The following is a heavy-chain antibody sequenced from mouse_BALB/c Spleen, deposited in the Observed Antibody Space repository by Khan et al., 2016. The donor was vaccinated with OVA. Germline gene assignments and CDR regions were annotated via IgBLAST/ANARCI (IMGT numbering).Heavy chain of an antibody. D-gene: IGHD2-3*01. V-gene: IGHV3-2*02. J-gene: IGHJ4*01. CDR3: ARRGDGYYVAMDY. CDR1: GYSITSDYA. Sequence: EVKLEESGPGLVKPSQSLSLTCTVTGYSITSDYAWNWIRQFPGNKLEWMGYISYSGSTSYNPSLKSRISITRDTSKNQFFLKLNSGTTEDTATYYCARRGDGYYVAMDYWGQGTSVTVSS. CDR2: ISYSGST.